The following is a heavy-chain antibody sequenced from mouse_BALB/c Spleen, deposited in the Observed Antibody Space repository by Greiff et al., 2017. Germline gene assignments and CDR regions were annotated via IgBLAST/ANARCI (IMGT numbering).Heavy chain of an antibody. CDR1: GYTFTSYN. J-gene: IGHJ3*01. Sequence: LQQPGAELVKPGASVKMSCKASGYTFTSYNMHWVKQTPGQGLEWIGAIYPGNGDTSYNQKFKGKATLTADKSSSTAYMQLSSLTSEDSAVYYCARSGTWFAYWGQGTLVTVSA. V-gene: IGHV1-12*01. CDR2: IYPGNGDT. CDR3: ARSGTWFAY. D-gene: IGHD4-1*01.